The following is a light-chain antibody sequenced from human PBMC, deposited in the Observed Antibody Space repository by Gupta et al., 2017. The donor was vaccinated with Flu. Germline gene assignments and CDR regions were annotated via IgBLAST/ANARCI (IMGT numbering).Light chain of an antibody. V-gene: IGKV3-11*01. CDR1: QSISKY. CDR2: DAS. J-gene: IGKJ2*03. CDR3: QQRSNWPPRS. Sequence: EIVLTQSPGTLTLSPGERATLSCRASQSISKYLAWYQQKPGQAPRLLIYDASNRAPGIPARFSGSGSGTDFTLTINSLESEDFAVYYCQQRSNWPPRSFGQGTRLEIK.